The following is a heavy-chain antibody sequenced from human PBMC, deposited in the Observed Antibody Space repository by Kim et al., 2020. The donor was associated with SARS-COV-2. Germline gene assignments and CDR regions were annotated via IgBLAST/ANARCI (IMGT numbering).Heavy chain of an antibody. D-gene: IGHD3-16*01. Sequence: GGSLRLSCAASGFTFSSYAMHWVRQAPGKGLEWVAVISYDGSNKYYADSVKGRFTISRDNSKNTLYLQMNSLRAEDTAVYYCARGGSYMSLLDYWGQGTLVTVSS. CDR3: ARGGSYMSLLDY. CDR1: GFTFSSYA. V-gene: IGHV3-30-3*01. J-gene: IGHJ4*02. CDR2: ISYDGSNK.